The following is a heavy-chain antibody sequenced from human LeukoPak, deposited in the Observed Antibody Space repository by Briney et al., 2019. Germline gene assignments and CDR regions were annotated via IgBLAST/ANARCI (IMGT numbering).Heavy chain of an antibody. V-gene: IGHV1-69*13. Sequence: SVKVSCKASGGTFSSYAISWVRQAPGQGLEWMGGIIPIFGTANYAQKLQGRVTITADESTSTAYMELSSLRSEDTAVYYCASRTNYYDSSGYYYVYFQHWGQGTLVTVSS. D-gene: IGHD3-22*01. CDR1: GGTFSSYA. J-gene: IGHJ1*01. CDR2: IIPIFGTA. CDR3: ASRTNYYDSSGYYYVYFQH.